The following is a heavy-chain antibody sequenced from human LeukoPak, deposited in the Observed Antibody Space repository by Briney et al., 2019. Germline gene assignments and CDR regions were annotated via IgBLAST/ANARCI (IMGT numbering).Heavy chain of an antibody. D-gene: IGHD2-21*01. CDR1: GITFNNYA. J-gene: IGHJ4*02. CDR2: ISGAGGST. CDR3: AINYSLDY. V-gene: IGHV3-23*01. Sequence: HPGGSLRLSYVASGITFNNYAMSWVRQGPGMGLEWVSSISGAGGSTYYADSVKGRFTISRDNSKKTLYLEMSSLRAEDAAVYYCAINYSLDYWGQGTLVTVSS.